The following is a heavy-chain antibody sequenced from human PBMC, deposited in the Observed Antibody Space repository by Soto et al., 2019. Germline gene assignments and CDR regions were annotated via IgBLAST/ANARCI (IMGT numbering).Heavy chain of an antibody. Sequence: GGSLRLSCAASGFTFSNYVMNWVRQAPGKGLEWVAVIWYDGSNKYYADSVKGRFTISRDNSKNTLYLQMNSLRAEDTAVYYCARVYCTNGVCYEIDYWGQGTLVTVSS. J-gene: IGHJ4*02. V-gene: IGHV3-33*08. CDR3: ARVYCTNGVCYEIDY. D-gene: IGHD2-8*01. CDR1: GFTFSNYV. CDR2: IWYDGSNK.